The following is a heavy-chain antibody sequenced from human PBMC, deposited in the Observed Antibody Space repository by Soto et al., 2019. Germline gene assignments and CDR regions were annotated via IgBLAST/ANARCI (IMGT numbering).Heavy chain of an antibody. CDR1: GDSISSASYF. Sequence: SETLSLTCTVSGDSISSASYFWGWIRQPPGKGLEWIGSVYFVGNSYYNPSLKSRVSISVDASKNQFSLRLSSVTAADTAVYYCARHGSNWGQGTLVTVSS. V-gene: IGHV4-39*01. CDR3: ARHGSN. CDR2: VYFVGNS. J-gene: IGHJ4*02.